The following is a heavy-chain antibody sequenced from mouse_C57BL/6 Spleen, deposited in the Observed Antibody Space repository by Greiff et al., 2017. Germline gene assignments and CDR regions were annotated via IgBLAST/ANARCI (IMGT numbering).Heavy chain of an antibody. J-gene: IGHJ1*03. V-gene: IGHV5-16*01. Sequence: EVKLMESEGGLVQPGSSMKLSCTASGFTFSDYYMAWVRQVPEKGLEWVANINYDGSSTYYLDSLKSRFIISRDNAKNILYLQMSSLKSEDTATYYCARGPLWEWYFDVWGTGTTVTVSS. CDR2: INYDGSST. CDR1: GFTFSDYY. D-gene: IGHD4-1*01. CDR3: ARGPLWEWYFDV.